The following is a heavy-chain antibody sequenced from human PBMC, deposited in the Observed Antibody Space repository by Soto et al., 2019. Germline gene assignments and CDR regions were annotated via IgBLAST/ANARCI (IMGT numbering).Heavy chain of an antibody. CDR2: ISSYNVNT. V-gene: IGHV1-18*01. J-gene: IGHJ4*02. Sequence: QVQLVQSGAEVKNPGASVKVSCKAAGYSFSTSGISWVRQAPGQGLEWVGWISSYNVNTNYAQKVQGRVTMTTDTSKSTAYMELRSLTSDDTAVYYCAREICTGGSCYRTFDYWGQGTLVTVSS. CDR3: AREICTGGSCYRTFDY. D-gene: IGHD2-15*01. CDR1: GYSFSTSG.